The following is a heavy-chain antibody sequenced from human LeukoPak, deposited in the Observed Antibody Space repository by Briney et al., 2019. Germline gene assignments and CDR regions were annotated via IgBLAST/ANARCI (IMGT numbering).Heavy chain of an antibody. V-gene: IGHV1-2*02. CDR3: ARDSFGGGWYYFDY. CDR1: GYAFTGYY. J-gene: IGHJ4*02. Sequence: APVKVSCKASGYAFTGYYLHWVRQAPGRGLEWMGWINPNSGGTNYAQRFQGRVTMTRDTSISTAYMELSRLRSDDTAVYYCARDSFGGGWYYFDYRGQGTLVTVSS. CDR2: INPNSGGT. D-gene: IGHD6-19*01.